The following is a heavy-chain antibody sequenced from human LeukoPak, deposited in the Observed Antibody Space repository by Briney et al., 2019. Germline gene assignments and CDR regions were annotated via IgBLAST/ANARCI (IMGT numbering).Heavy chain of an antibody. D-gene: IGHD3-10*01. J-gene: IGHJ4*02. Sequence: GGSLRLSCTASRFTFGDYAMSWFRQAPGKGLEWVSFIRSKTYGGTTEYAASVKGRFTISRGDSKSIAYLQMNSLKTEDTAVYYCTREQTPITMVRFDYWGQGTLVTVSS. CDR2: IRSKTYGGTT. CDR3: TREQTPITMVRFDY. CDR1: RFTFGDYA. V-gene: IGHV3-49*03.